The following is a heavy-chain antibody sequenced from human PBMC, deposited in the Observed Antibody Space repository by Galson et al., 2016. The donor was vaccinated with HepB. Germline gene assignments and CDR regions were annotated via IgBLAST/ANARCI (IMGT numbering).Heavy chain of an antibody. Sequence: SLRLSCATSGFTFSNYFTSWIRQAPGKGLEWVSYISSNGAYTYYADSVKGRFTISRDNAENSLSLQMNSLRAEDMAVYYCARWSTVTTGGYFFDYWGKGTPVTVSS. V-gene: IGHV3-11*06. CDR2: ISSNGAYT. CDR3: ARWSTVTTGGYFFDY. D-gene: IGHD4-17*01. CDR1: GFTFSNYF. J-gene: IGHJ4*02.